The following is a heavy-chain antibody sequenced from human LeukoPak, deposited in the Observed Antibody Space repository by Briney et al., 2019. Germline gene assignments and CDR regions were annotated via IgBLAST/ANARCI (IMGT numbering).Heavy chain of an antibody. J-gene: IGHJ5*02. CDR1: GGSISSSSYY. CDR3: AVVTAIRWFDP. Sequence: SETLSLTCTVSGGSISSSSYYWGWIRQPPGKGLEWIGSIYYSGSTYHNPSLKSRVTISVDTSKNQFSLKLSSVTAADTAVYYCAVVTAIRWFDPWGQGTLVTVSS. CDR2: IYYSGST. D-gene: IGHD2-21*02. V-gene: IGHV4-39*01.